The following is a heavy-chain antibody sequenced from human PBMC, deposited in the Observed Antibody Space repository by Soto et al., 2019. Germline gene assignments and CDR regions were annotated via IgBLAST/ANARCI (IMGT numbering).Heavy chain of an antibody. CDR2: ISYDGSNK. CDR3: ARKKRYGSGSYMNRAFDI. J-gene: IGHJ3*02. V-gene: IGHV3-30-3*01. Sequence: GGSLRLSCAASGFTFSSYAMHWVRQAPGKGLEWVAVISYDGSNKYYADSVKGRFTISRDNSKNTLYLQMNSLRAEDTAVYYCARKKRYGSGSYMNRAFDIWGQGTMVTVSS. D-gene: IGHD3-10*01. CDR1: GFTFSSYA.